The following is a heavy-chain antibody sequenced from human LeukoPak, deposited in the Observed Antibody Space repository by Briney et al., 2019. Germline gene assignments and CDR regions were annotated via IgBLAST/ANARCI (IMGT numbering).Heavy chain of an antibody. Sequence: ASVKVSCKASGYTFTSYGISWVRQAPGQGLEWMGWISAYNGNTNYAQKLQGRVTMTTDTSTSTAYMELRSLRSDDTAVYYCARVLTINTMIVVVTPQVWFDPWGQGTLVTVSS. CDR1: GYTFTSYG. V-gene: IGHV1-18*01. J-gene: IGHJ5*02. D-gene: IGHD3-22*01. CDR2: ISAYNGNT. CDR3: ARVLTINTMIVVVTPQVWFDP.